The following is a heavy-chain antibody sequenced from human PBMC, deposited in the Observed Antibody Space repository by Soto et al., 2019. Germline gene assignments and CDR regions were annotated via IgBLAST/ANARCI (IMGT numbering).Heavy chain of an antibody. CDR1: GYTLTELS. Sequence: ASVKVSCKVSGYTLTELSMHWVRQAPGKGLEWMGSFDPEDGETIYAQKFQGRVTMTEDTSTSTAYMELSSLRSEDTAVYYCARVLTGYYEFDYWGQGTLVTVSS. D-gene: IGHD3-9*01. CDR3: ARVLTGYYEFDY. J-gene: IGHJ4*02. V-gene: IGHV1-24*01. CDR2: FDPEDGET.